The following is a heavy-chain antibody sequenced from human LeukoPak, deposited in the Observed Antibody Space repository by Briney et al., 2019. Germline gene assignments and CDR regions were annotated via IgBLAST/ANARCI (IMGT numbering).Heavy chain of an antibody. D-gene: IGHD5-18*01. J-gene: IGHJ1*01. V-gene: IGHV3-23*01. Sequence: PGGSLTLSCAASGFTFKNYAMSWVRQTPGMGLEWVSAISDNDGSTYYTDSVKGRFTISRDNSKDTVYLQMNNLRAADTALYFCVRHDSYIPFWGQVSLVTVSS. CDR1: GFTFKNYA. CDR2: ISDNDGST. CDR3: VRHDSYIPF.